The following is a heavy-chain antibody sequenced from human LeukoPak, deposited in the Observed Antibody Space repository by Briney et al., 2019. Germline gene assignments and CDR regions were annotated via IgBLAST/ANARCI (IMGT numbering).Heavy chain of an antibody. CDR1: GGSIRGYH. CDR2: ISDRGSA. CDR3: ARTMSEGSTDY. V-gene: IGHV4-59*08. D-gene: IGHD3-10*02. Sequence: PSETLSLTCTVFGGSIRGYHWSWIRQPPGKELEWIAYISDRGSAKYNPSLQSRVTISVDTSKNQFSPKVSSVTAADTAVYYCARTMSEGSTDYWSQGTLVTVSS. J-gene: IGHJ4*02.